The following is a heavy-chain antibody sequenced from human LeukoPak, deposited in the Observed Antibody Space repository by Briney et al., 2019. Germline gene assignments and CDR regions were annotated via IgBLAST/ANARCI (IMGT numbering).Heavy chain of an antibody. CDR1: GFTVSSNY. V-gene: IGHV3-66*01. CDR3: AGVGYSYGRWFDP. D-gene: IGHD5-18*01. CDR2: TYSGGST. Sequence: GGSLRLSCAASGFTVSSNYMSWVRQAPGKGLEWVSVTYSGGSTYYADSVKGRFTISRDNSKNTLYLQMNSLRAEDTAVYYCAGVGYSYGRWFDPWGQGTLVTVSS. J-gene: IGHJ5*02.